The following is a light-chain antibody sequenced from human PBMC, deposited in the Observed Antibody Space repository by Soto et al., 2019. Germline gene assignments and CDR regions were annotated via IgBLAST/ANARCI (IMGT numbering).Light chain of an antibody. J-gene: IGKJ4*01. CDR1: QSVSSSY. Sequence: EIVLTQSPGTLSLSPGERATLSCRASQSVSSSYLAWYQQKPGQAPRLLIYGASSRATGIPARFSGSGSGTDFTLTISRLEPEYFAVYYCQQYGSSPLTFGGGTKVQIK. V-gene: IGKV3-20*01. CDR3: QQYGSSPLT. CDR2: GAS.